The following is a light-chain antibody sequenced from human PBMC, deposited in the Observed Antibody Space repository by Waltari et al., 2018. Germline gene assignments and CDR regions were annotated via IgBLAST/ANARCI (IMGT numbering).Light chain of an antibody. Sequence: QSALPQPAPVSGSPGESITLSCTGTASAIGAYNCVSWYQQHPGKAPKPLLYDVSDRPSGISDHFSGSKSGNTASLTISGLQAEDAADYYCSSYTRSTTVIFGGGTKLTVL. V-gene: IGLV2-14*03. CDR2: DVS. CDR1: ASAIGAYNC. CDR3: SSYTRSTTVI. J-gene: IGLJ2*01.